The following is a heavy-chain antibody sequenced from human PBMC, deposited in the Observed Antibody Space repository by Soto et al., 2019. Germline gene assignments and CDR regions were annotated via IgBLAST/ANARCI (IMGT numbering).Heavy chain of an antibody. D-gene: IGHD2-2*01. CDR2: INSDGSST. V-gene: IGHV3-74*01. Sequence: GGSLRLSCAASGFTFSSYWMHWVRQAPGKGLVWVSRINSDGSSTSYADSVKGRFTISRDNAKNTLYLQMNSLRAEDTAVYYCASIVVVPAAIQTTRTTYYGMDVWGQGTTVTVSS. CDR3: ASIVVVPAAIQTTRTTYYGMDV. J-gene: IGHJ6*02. CDR1: GFTFSSYW.